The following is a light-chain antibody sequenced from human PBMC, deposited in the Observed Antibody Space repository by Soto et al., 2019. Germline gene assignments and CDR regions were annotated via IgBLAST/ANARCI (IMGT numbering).Light chain of an antibody. Sequence: DIVLTQTPLSSPVTLGQPASISCRSSQSLVYSDGNTYLSWLQQRPGQPPRLLIYQVSNRFSGVPDRFSGGGAGIDFTLKISRVEAEDVGVYYCVQFSNFPRTFGQGTKVEIK. CDR1: QSLVYSDGNTY. J-gene: IGKJ1*01. V-gene: IGKV2-24*01. CDR3: VQFSNFPRT. CDR2: QVS.